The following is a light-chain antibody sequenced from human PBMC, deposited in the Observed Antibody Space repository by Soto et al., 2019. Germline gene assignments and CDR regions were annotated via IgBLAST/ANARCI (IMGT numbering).Light chain of an antibody. CDR1: TGAVTSGYY. J-gene: IGLJ2*01. CDR2: STT. V-gene: IGLV7-43*01. Sequence: QAVVTQEPSLTVSPGGTVTLTCASSTGAVTSGYYPNWFQQRPGQPPRALIYSTTYKHPWTPARFSGSLVGGKAALTLSGSQPEYEADNYCLLFHGDGVVFGGGPQLTVL. CDR3: LLFHGDGVV.